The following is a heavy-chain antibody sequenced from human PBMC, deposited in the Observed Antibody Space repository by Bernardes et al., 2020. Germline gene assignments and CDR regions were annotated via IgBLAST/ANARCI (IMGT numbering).Heavy chain of an antibody. CDR2: ISGRGDKI. CDR3: AKNTDRGYSREDY. D-gene: IGHD5-18*01. J-gene: IGHJ4*02. V-gene: IGHV3-23*01. CDR1: GFTFSNFA. Sequence: GGSLRLSCAASGFTFSNFAMSWVRQAPGKGLEWVSAISGRGDKIYYADSVKGRYTISRDNTRKMLYLQINSLRAEDTAIYYCAKNTDRGYSREDYWGQGTLAIVSS.